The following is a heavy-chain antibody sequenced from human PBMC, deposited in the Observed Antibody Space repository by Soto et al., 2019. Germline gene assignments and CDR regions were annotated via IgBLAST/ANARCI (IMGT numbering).Heavy chain of an antibody. CDR1: GFTFSSYG. V-gene: IGHV3-23*01. Sequence: EVQLLESGGGLVQPGGSLRLSCAASGFTFSSYGMSWVRQAPGKGLEWVSAISGSGGSTYYADSVKGRFTISRDNSKNTLNLQMNSLRAKDTAVYYCAKVRRSTYYYYYGLDVWGQGTTVTVSS. J-gene: IGHJ6*02. CDR2: ISGSGGST. CDR3: AKVRRSTYYYYYGLDV.